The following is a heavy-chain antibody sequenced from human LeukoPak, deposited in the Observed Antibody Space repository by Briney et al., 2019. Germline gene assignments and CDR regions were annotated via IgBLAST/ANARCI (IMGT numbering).Heavy chain of an antibody. CDR3: ARGRPYDSSGYYSHWGPQTHSADDAFDI. D-gene: IGHD3-22*01. V-gene: IGHV7-4-1*02. CDR1: GYTFTGYY. CDR2: INTNTGNP. J-gene: IGHJ3*02. Sequence: ASVKVSCKASGYTFTGYYMHWVRQAPGQGLEWMGWINTNTGNPTYAQGFTGRFVFSLDTSVSTAYLQISSLKAEDTAVYYCARGRPYDSSGYYSHWGPQTHSADDAFDIWGQGTMVTVSS.